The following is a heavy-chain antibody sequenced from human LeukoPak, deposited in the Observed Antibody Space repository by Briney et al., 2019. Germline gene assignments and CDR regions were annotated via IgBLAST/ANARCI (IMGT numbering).Heavy chain of an antibody. D-gene: IGHD3-10*01. J-gene: IGHJ6*02. CDR1: GFTFSSYW. Sequence: GGSLRHSCAASGFTFSSYWMSWVRQAPGKGLEWVANIKQDGSEKYYVDSVKGRFTISRDNAKNSLYLQMNSLRAEDTAVYYCARGSGTNYYYYYGMDVWGQGTTVTVSS. CDR3: ARGSGTNYYYYYGMDV. CDR2: IKQDGSEK. V-gene: IGHV3-7*01.